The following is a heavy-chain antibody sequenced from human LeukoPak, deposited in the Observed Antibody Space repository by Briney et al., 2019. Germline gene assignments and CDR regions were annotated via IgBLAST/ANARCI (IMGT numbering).Heavy chain of an antibody. CDR2: IKQDGSEK. D-gene: IGHD3-10*02. J-gene: IGHJ6*04. CDR3: AELGITMIGGV. CDR1: RFTFGSYW. V-gene: IGHV3-7*01. Sequence: GSLRLSCAASRFTFGSYWMSWVRQAPGKGLEWVANIKQDGSEKYYVDSVKGRFTISRDNAKNSLYLQMNSLRAEDTAVYYCAELGITMIGGVWGKGTTVTISS.